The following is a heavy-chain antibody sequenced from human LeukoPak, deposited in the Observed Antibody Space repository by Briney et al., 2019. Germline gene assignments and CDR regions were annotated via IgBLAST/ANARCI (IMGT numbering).Heavy chain of an antibody. Sequence: SETLSLACAVYGGSFSGYYWSWIRQPPGKGLEWIGEINHSGSTNYNPSLKSRVTISVDTSKNQFSLKLSSVTAADTAVYYCVRGWGAVALDYWGQGTLVTVSS. V-gene: IGHV4-34*01. D-gene: IGHD6-19*01. CDR1: GGSFSGYY. J-gene: IGHJ4*02. CDR3: VRGWGAVALDY. CDR2: INHSGST.